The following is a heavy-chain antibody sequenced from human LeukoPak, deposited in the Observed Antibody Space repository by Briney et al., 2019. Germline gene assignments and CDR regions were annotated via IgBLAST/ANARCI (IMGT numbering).Heavy chain of an antibody. V-gene: IGHV1-18*01. D-gene: IGHD5-12*01. J-gene: IGHJ6*03. CDR1: GYTFTSYG. Sequence: ASVKVSCKASGYTFTSYGTSWVRQAPGQGLEWMGWISAYNGNTNYAQKLQGRVTMTTDTSTSTAYMELRSLRSDDTAVYYCASGYSGYGSLPDMDLWGKGTTVTVSS. CDR3: ASGYSGYGSLPDMDL. CDR2: ISAYNGNT.